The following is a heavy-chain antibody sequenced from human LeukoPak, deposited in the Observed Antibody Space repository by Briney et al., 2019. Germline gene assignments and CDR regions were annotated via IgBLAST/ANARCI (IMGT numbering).Heavy chain of an antibody. Sequence: PGGSLRLSCAVSGFSSSTYAISWVRQSPGKGLEWVSCISGSGDSTYYADSVKGRFTISRDNSKSTVYLQMNSLRAEDTAVYYCARDRTGGSYNYFDYWGQGTLVTVSS. V-gene: IGHV3-23*01. CDR1: GFSSSTYA. J-gene: IGHJ4*02. CDR3: ARDRTGGSYNYFDY. CDR2: ISGSGDST. D-gene: IGHD1-26*01.